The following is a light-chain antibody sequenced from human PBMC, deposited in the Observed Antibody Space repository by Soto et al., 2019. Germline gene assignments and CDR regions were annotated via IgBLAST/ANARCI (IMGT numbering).Light chain of an antibody. J-gene: IGKJ4*01. CDR2: GAS. V-gene: IGKV3-20*01. CDR1: QSVSRSF. Sequence: EIVLTQSPGTLSLSPGERATLSCRASQSVSRSFFAWYQQKSGQAPRLLIYGASTRATGIPDRFSGSGSGTDFTLTISRLEPADFAVYFCPQFGSSPLPFGGGTKVEI. CDR3: PQFGSSPLP.